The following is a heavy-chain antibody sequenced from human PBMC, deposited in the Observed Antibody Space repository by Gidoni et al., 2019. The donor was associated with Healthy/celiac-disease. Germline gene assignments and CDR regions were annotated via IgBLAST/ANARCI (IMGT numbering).Heavy chain of an antibody. CDR3: ARAGRRDGYNFDY. D-gene: IGHD5-12*01. CDR2: IYYSGST. J-gene: IGHJ4*02. CDR1: GGSISSYY. Sequence: QVQLQESGPGLVKPSETLSLTCTVSGGSISSYYWSWIRQPPGKGLEWIGYIYYSGSTNYNPSLKSRVTISVDTSKNQFSLKLSSVTAADTAVYYCARAGRRDGYNFDYWGQGTLVTVSS. V-gene: IGHV4-59*01.